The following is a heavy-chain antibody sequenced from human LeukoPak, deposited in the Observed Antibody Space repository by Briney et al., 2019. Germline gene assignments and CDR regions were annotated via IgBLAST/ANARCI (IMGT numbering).Heavy chain of an antibody. CDR1: WWSVTVYY. D-gene: IGHD3-16*02. Sequence: SETLSLTCAVHWWSVTVYYWRWIRQPPGKGLEWIGEITPTGGAKYSPPLKSRVTISVDTSKNQFSLRLRSVTAAQTAMDYCARIAFGGHIVAQDYWGQGTLVSVSS. J-gene: IGHJ4*02. CDR2: ITPTGGA. V-gene: IGHV4-34*01. CDR3: ARIAFGGHIVAQDY.